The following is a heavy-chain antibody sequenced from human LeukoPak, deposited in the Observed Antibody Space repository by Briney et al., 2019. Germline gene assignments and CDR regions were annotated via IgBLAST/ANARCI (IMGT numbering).Heavy chain of an antibody. CDR1: GYTFTSYG. CDR2: ISAYNGNT. V-gene: IGHV1-18*01. D-gene: IGHD6-13*01. CDR3: ARAAYSSSFYYYYGMDV. Sequence: ASVKVSCKASGYTFTSYGISWVRQAPGQGLEWMGWISAYNGNTNYAQKLQGRVTMTTDTSTSTAYMELSSLRSEDTAVYYCARAAYSSSFYYYYGMDVWGQGTTVTVSS. J-gene: IGHJ6*02.